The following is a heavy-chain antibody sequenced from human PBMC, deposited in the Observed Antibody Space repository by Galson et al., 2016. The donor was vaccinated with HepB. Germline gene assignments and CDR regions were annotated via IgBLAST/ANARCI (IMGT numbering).Heavy chain of an antibody. CDR3: VREAYSDSRASPSFYFDY. Sequence: SLRLSCAASGFTFNNYVIHWVRQAPGEGLEWVAVISHDVKTKWYADSVKGRFTISRDNSKNTVYLQMNSLRTEVTAVYHCVREAYSDSRASPSFYFDYWGQGTLVTVSS. CDR2: ISHDVKTK. J-gene: IGHJ4*02. CDR1: GFTFNNYV. V-gene: IGHV3-30*04. D-gene: IGHD3-22*01.